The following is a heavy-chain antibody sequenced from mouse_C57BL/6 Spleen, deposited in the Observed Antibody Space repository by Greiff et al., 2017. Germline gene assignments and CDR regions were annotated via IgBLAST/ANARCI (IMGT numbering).Heavy chain of an antibody. Sequence: QVQLQQPGAELVKPGASVKLSCKASGYTFTSYWMHWVKQRPGRGLEWIGRIEPNSGGTKYNEKFKSKATLTVDKPSSTAYMQLSSLTSEDSAVYYCARYYYDYDGFDYWGQGTTLTVSS. CDR1: GYTFTSYW. D-gene: IGHD2-4*01. J-gene: IGHJ2*01. CDR3: ARYYYDYDGFDY. V-gene: IGHV1-72*01. CDR2: IEPNSGGT.